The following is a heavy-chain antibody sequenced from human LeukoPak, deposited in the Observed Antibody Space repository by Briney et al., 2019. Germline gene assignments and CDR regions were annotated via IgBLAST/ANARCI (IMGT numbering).Heavy chain of an antibody. J-gene: IGHJ4*02. CDR1: GFTFSNAW. V-gene: IGHV3-15*07. Sequence: GGSLRLSCAASGFTFSNAWMNWVRQAPGKGLEWVGRIKSKTDGGTTDYAAPVKGRFTISRDDSKNTLYLQMNSLKTEDTAVYYCTTDITIFGVVINVDYWGQGTLVTVSS. CDR3: TTDITIFGVVINVDY. D-gene: IGHD3-3*01. CDR2: IKSKTDGGTT.